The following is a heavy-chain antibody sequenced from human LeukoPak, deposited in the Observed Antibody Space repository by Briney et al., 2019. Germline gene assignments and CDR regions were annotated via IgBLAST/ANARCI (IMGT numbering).Heavy chain of an antibody. CDR1: GFIFSDYW. V-gene: IGHV3-74*01. CDR2: IKSDGSST. J-gene: IGHJ4*02. D-gene: IGHD3-16*01. CDR3: ARGGRYAYFLDY. Sequence: GGSLSLSCAASGFIFSDYWMHWVRQGPGKGLVWVSRIKSDGSSTSYAESVKSRFTISRDNAKNTVYVHMNSLRDEDTAVYYCARGGRYAYFLDYWGQGTLVTVSS.